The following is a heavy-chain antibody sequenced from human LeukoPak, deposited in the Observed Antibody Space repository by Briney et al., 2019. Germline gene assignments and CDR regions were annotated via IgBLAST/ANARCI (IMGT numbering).Heavy chain of an antibody. CDR3: ARVASSGYYNWFDP. J-gene: IGHJ5*02. D-gene: IGHD3-22*01. V-gene: IGHV4-59*01. CDR1: GGSISSYY. Sequence: PSETLSLTCTVSGGSISSYYWSWNRQPPGKGLEWIGYIYYSGSTNYNPSLKSRVTISVDTSKNQFSLKLSSVTAADTAVYYCARVASSGYYNWFDPWGQGTLVTVSS. CDR2: IYYSGST.